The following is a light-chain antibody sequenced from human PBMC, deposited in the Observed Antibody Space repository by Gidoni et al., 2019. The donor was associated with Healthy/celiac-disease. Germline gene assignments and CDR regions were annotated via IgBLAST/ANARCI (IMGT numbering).Light chain of an antibody. CDR3: QQIYSTQWT. J-gene: IGKJ1*01. Sequence: DIQMTQSPSSLSASVGDRVTITCRASQSISSYLNWYQQKPGKAPKLLIYAASSLQSGVPSRFSGSGSGTDFTLTISSLQPEEFATYYCQQIYSTQWTFGQGTKVEIK. V-gene: IGKV1-39*01. CDR2: AAS. CDR1: QSISSY.